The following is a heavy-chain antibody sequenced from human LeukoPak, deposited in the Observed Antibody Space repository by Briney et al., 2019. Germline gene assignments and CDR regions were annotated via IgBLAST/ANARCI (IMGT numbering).Heavy chain of an antibody. Sequence: ASVKVSCKASGYTFTGYYMHWVRQAPGQGLEWMGWINPNSGGTNYAQKLQGWVTMTRDTSISTAYMELSRLRSDDTAVYYCARGGSGWYQGWFDPWGQGTLVTVSS. CDR3: ARGGSGWYQGWFDP. V-gene: IGHV1-2*04. CDR1: GYTFTGYY. J-gene: IGHJ5*02. D-gene: IGHD6-19*01. CDR2: INPNSGGT.